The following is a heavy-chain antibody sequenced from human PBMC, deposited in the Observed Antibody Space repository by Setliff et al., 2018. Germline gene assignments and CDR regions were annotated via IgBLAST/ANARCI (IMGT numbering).Heavy chain of an antibody. CDR2: ISAYTGNT. CDR3: SRLVRYCTTTTCQRASGAEF. Sequence: GASVKVSCKASGYTFTSYGITWVRQAPGQGLEWMGWISAYTGNTNYAQKLQGRVAMTTDTSTSTAYMELSSLTYDDTAVYYCSRLVRYCTTTTCQRASGAEFWGQGTLVTVSS. CDR1: GYTFTSYG. D-gene: IGHD2-8*01. V-gene: IGHV1-18*01. J-gene: IGHJ4*02.